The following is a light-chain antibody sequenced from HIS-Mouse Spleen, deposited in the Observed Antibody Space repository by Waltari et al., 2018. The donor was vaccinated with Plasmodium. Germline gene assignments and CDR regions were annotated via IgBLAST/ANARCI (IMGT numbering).Light chain of an antibody. CDR3: CSYAGSRV. CDR2: EGS. CDR1: RSYVGRYNL. J-gene: IGLJ2*01. Sequence: QSALTQPASVSGSPGQSITISCTGTRSYVGRYNLVSWYQQHPGKAPKLMIYEGSKRPSGVSNRFSGSKSGNTASLTISGLQAEDEADYYCCSYAGSRVFGGGTKLTVL. V-gene: IGLV2-23*01.